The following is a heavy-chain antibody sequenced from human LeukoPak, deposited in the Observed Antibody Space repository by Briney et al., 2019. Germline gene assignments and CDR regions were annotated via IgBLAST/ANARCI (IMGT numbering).Heavy chain of an antibody. CDR2: INPNSGGT. CDR3: ARGEGPNWFVDY. V-gene: IGHV1-2*02. Sequence: ASVKVSCKASGYTFTSYGISWVRQAPGQGLEWMGWINPNSGGTNYAQKFQGRVTMTRDTSISTAYMELSRLRSDDTAVYYRARGEGPNWFVDYWGQGTLVTVSS. D-gene: IGHD7-27*01. J-gene: IGHJ4*02. CDR1: GYTFTSYG.